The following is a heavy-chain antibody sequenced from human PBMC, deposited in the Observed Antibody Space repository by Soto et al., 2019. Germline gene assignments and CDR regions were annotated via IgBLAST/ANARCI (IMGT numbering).Heavy chain of an antibody. V-gene: IGHV3-23*01. D-gene: IGHD2-2*01. CDR2: ISYSGGTT. J-gene: IGHJ4*02. CDR1: GFTFSSSA. CDR3: AKFHCSSTSCLF. Sequence: VGSLRLSCAASGFTFSSSAMNWVRQAPGKGLEWVSGISYSGGTTYYADSVKGRFTISRHNSKNTLYLQINSLRAEDTAVYYCAKFHCSSTSCLFWGQGTLVTVSS.